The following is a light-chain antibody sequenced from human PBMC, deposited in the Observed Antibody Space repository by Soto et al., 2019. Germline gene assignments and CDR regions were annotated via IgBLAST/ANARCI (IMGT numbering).Light chain of an antibody. V-gene: IGKV1-6*01. CDR2: AAS. J-gene: IGKJ1*01. CDR3: QQYETFSGT. Sequence: AIQMTQSPSSLSASVGDRVAISCRASQDIRNTLAWYQQKPGEAPKLLIFAASNLQSGVPSRFSGSGSGTKFTLTIASLQPDDFATYYCQQYETFSGTFGPGTKVDIK. CDR1: QDIRNT.